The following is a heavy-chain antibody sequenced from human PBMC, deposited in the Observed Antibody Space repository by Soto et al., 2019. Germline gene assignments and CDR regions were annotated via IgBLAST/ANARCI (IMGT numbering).Heavy chain of an antibody. V-gene: IGHV4-31*03. CDR1: GASVNSGGYY. CDR3: ASGNAWEALLAY. D-gene: IGHD1-26*01. Sequence: QVQLQESGPGLVKPSQTLSLTCTVSGASVNSGGYYWSWIRQLPGKGLEWIGYIYFSGGTYYNPSLESRITISLDTSQNQFSLKLSSVTAADTAVYYCASGNAWEALLAYWGQGTLVTVSS. J-gene: IGHJ4*02. CDR2: IYFSGGT.